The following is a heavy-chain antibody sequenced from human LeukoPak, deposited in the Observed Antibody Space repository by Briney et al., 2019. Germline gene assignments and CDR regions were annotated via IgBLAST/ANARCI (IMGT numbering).Heavy chain of an antibody. Sequence: PGGSLGLSCAASGFTFSSYGMHWVRQAPGKGLEWVAVISYDGSNKYYADSVKGRFTISRDNSKNTLYLQMNSLRAEDTAVYYCAKDRRTVVVTYYFDYWGQGTLVTVSS. D-gene: IGHD2-21*02. CDR2: ISYDGSNK. V-gene: IGHV3-30*18. J-gene: IGHJ4*02. CDR3: AKDRRTVVVTYYFDY. CDR1: GFTFSSYG.